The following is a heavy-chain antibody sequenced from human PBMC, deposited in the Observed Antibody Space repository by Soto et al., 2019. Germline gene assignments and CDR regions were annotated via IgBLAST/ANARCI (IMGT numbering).Heavy chain of an antibody. CDR3: AISAVQHPGPFDY. CDR1: GYTFTSYA. J-gene: IGHJ4*02. V-gene: IGHV1-3*01. Sequence: GASVKVSCKASGYTFTSYAMHWVRQAPGQRLEWMGWIDAGNGNTKYSQKFQGRVTITRDTSASTAYMELSSLRSEDTAVYYCAISAVQHPGPFDYWGQGTLVTVSS. CDR2: IDAGNGNT. D-gene: IGHD1-1*01.